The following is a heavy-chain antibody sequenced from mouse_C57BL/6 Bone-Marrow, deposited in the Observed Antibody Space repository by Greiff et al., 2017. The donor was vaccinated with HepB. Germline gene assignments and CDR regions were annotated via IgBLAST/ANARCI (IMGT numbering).Heavy chain of an antibody. CDR2: INPSSGYT. J-gene: IGHJ3*01. Sequence: VKLMESGAELARPGASVKMSCKASGYTFTSYTMHWVKQRPGQGLEWIGYINPSSGYTKYNQKFKDKATLTADKSSSTAYMQLSSLTSEDSAVYYCYYSNYRFAYWGQGTLVTVSA. D-gene: IGHD2-5*01. CDR1: GYTFTSYT. V-gene: IGHV1-4*01. CDR3: YYSNYRFAY.